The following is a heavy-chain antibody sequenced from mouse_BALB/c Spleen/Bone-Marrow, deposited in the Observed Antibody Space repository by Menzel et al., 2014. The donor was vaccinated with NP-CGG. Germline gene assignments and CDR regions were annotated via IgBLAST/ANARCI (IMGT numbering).Heavy chain of an antibody. CDR2: INPYNGAT. CDR1: GYSFTGYY. V-gene: IGHV1-31*01. J-gene: IGHJ2*01. CDR3: ARDEDYYGSTDFDY. D-gene: IGHD1-1*01. Sequence: EVQLVESGPELVKPGASVKISCKASGYSFTGYYMHWVKQSHVKSLEWIGRINPYNGATSYNQNFKDKASLTVDKSSSTAYMELHSLTSEDSAVYYCARDEDYYGSTDFDYWGQGTTLTVSS.